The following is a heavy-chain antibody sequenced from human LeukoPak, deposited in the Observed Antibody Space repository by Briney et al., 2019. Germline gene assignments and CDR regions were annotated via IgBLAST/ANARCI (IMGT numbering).Heavy chain of an antibody. CDR3: AKLYGSGTSYHPLDY. V-gene: IGHV3-7*01. CDR2: IKQDGSER. CDR1: GFTFSGYW. Sequence: GGSLRLSCAASGFTFSGYWMTWVRQAPGKGLEWVANIKQDGSERYYVDSVKGRFTVSRDNGKNSLYLRMDSLRPEDTAVYYCAKLYGSGTSYHPLDYWGQGTLVTVSS. J-gene: IGHJ4*02. D-gene: IGHD3-10*01.